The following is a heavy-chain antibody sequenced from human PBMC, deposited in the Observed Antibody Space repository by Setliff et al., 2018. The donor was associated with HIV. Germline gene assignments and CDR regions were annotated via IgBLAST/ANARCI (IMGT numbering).Heavy chain of an antibody. CDR3: AREADGIDF. CDR1: GGSITSSTYY. CDR2: VHYNGNT. V-gene: IGHV4-39*02. Sequence: SETLSLTCTVSGGSITSSTYYWGWVRQPQGKGLEWIGTVHYNGNTNHNPSLKRRVTISVEVYKNQISLKLTSVTAADSAVYYCAREADGIDFWGQGTRVT. D-gene: IGHD2-15*01. J-gene: IGHJ4*02.